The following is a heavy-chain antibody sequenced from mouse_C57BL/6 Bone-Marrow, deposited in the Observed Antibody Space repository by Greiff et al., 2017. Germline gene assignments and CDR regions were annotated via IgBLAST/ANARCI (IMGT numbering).Heavy chain of an antibody. CDR3: TRDYDENYYAMDY. V-gene: IGHV1-55*01. Sequence: QVQLQQPGAELVKPGASVKMSCKASGYTFTSYWITWVKQRPGQGLEWIGDIYPGSGSTNYNEKFKSKATLTVDTSSSTAYMQRSSLTSEDSAVYYCTRDYDENYYAMDYWGQGTSVTVSS. D-gene: IGHD2-4*01. CDR1: GYTFTSYW. CDR2: IYPGSGST. J-gene: IGHJ4*01.